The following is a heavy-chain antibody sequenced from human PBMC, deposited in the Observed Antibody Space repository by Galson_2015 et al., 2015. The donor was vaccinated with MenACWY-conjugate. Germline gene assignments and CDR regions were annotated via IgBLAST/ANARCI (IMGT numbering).Heavy chain of an antibody. V-gene: IGHV2-5*02. CDR3: AHGNFNILTGYYWFDAFDI. Sequence: PSLVKPTQTLTLTCTFSGVSLSTTGVGVGWIRQPPGKALEWLALLYWDDDKSPNPSLKSRLTITKGTSKNQVVLTKTNMDPVDTATYYCAHGNFNILTGYYWFDAFDIWGQGTMVTVSS. D-gene: IGHD3-9*01. CDR1: GVSLSTTGVG. J-gene: IGHJ3*02. CDR2: LYWDDDK.